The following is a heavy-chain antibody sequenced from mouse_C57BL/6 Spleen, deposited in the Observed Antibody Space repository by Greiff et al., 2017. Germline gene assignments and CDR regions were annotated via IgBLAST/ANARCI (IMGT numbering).Heavy chain of an antibody. Sequence: EVQGVASEGGSVQPGSSMKLSCTASGFTFSDYYMAWVRQVPEKGLEWVANINYDGSSTYYLDSLKSRFIISRDNAKNILYLQMSSLKSEDTATYYCARVGYYYGSSLWYFDVWGTGTTVTVSS. V-gene: IGHV5-16*01. CDR2: INYDGSST. CDR3: ARVGYYYGSSLWYFDV. D-gene: IGHD1-1*01. CDR1: GFTFSDYY. J-gene: IGHJ1*03.